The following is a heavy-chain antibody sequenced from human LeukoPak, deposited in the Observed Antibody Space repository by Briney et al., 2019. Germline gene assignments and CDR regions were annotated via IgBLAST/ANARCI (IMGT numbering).Heavy chain of an antibody. Sequence: GGSLRLSCTASGFFFSTYTMNWVRQAPGKGLEWVSSISSDSNYIYYADSVKGRITISRDNAKNSLYLQMNSLRAEDTAVYYCAKERSSWYFDYWGQGTLVTVSS. V-gene: IGHV3-21*04. CDR2: ISSDSNYI. J-gene: IGHJ4*02. D-gene: IGHD6-13*01. CDR1: GFFFSTYT. CDR3: AKERSSWYFDY.